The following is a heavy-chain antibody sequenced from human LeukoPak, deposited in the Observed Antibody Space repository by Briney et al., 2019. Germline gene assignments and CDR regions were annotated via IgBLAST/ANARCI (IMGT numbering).Heavy chain of an antibody. V-gene: IGHV3-23*01. CDR3: TKGARYYDSSGEIDY. CDR1: GFTFSNYA. CDR2: ISGSGGTT. D-gene: IGHD3-22*01. Sequence: PGGSLRLSCAASGFTFSNYAMSWVRQAPGKGLEWVSTISGSGGTTYYADSVKGRFTISRDNSKNTLYLQMNSLRAEDTAVYYCTKGARYYDSSGEIDYWGQGTLVTVSS. J-gene: IGHJ4*02.